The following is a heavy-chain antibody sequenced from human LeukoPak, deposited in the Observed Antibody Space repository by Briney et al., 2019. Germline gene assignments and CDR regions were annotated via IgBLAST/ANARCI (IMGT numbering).Heavy chain of an antibody. CDR3: AKVQGAAAGSTGFDY. D-gene: IGHD6-13*01. CDR1: GFTFSSYS. V-gene: IGHV3-9*01. CDR2: ISWNSGSI. Sequence: GGSLRLSCAASGFTFSSYSMNWVRQAPGKGLEWVSGISWNSGSIGYADSVKGRFTISRDNAKNSLYLQMNSLRAEDTALYYCAKVQGAAAGSTGFDYWGQGTLVTVSS. J-gene: IGHJ4*02.